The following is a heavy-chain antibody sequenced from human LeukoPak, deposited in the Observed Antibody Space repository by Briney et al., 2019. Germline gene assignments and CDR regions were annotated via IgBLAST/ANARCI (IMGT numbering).Heavy chain of an antibody. J-gene: IGHJ4*02. D-gene: IGHD6-25*01. V-gene: IGHV4-39*07. Sequence: SETLSLTCTISGGSISSISYYWGWIRQPPGKGLEWIGEINHSGSTNYNPSLKSRVTISVDTSKNQFSLKLSSVTVADTAVYYCARDAAIAATGALRNWGQGTLVTVSS. CDR1: GGSISSISYY. CDR3: ARDAAIAATGALRN. CDR2: INHSGST.